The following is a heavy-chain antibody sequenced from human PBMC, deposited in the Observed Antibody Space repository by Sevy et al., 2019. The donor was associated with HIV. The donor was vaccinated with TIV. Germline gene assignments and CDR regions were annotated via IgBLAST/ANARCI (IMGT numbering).Heavy chain of an antibody. J-gene: IGHJ2*01. CDR1: GFTFSSYW. CDR2: INSDGSST. CDR3: ARMGSGYDFRWYFDL. V-gene: IGHV3-74*01. Sequence: GGSLRLSCAASGFTFSSYWMHWVRQAPGKGLVWVSRINSDGSSTSYADSVKGRFTISRDNSKNTLYLQMNSLRAEDTAVYYCARMGSGYDFRWYFDLWGRGTLVTVSS. D-gene: IGHD5-12*01.